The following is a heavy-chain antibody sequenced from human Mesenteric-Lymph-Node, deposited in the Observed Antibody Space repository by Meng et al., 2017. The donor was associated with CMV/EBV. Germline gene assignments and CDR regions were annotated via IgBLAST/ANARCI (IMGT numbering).Heavy chain of an antibody. D-gene: IGHD3-22*01. V-gene: IGHV4-59*01. CDR1: GDSISNYY. J-gene: IGHJ5*02. CDR3: AREDDTTYHFDL. CDR2: VSYSGST. Sequence: SETLSLTCTVSGDSISNYYWNWIRQSPGKGLEWIGYVSYSGSTNYNPSLRSRVTISADTSKNQFSLKLSSVTAADTATYFCAREDDTTYHFDLWGQRILVTVSS.